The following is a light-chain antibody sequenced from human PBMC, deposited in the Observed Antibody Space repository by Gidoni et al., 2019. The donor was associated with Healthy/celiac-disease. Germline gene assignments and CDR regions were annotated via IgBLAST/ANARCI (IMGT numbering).Light chain of an antibody. CDR2: KAS. V-gene: IGKV1-5*03. J-gene: IGKJ1*01. CDR1: QSISSW. Sequence: DIQMTQSPSTLSASVGDRVTITCRASQSISSWLAWYQQKPGKAPKLLIYKASSLESGVPSRFSGCASGTEFTLTISSLQPDDFATYYCQQYNSYPWTFGQGTKVEIK. CDR3: QQYNSYPWT.